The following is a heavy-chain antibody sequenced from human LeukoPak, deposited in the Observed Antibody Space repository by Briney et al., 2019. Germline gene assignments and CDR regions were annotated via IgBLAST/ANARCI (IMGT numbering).Heavy chain of an antibody. CDR2: IKTDGSEK. CDR3: ARGRPHGNDY. Sequence: GGSLRLSCEASGFTFSSYWMSWVRQAPGKGLEWVANIKTDGSEKYYVDSVKGRFSISRDNAKNTLYLQMNSLRVEDTAVYYCARGRPHGNDYWGQGTLVTVSS. J-gene: IGHJ4*02. CDR1: GFTFSSYW. D-gene: IGHD4-23*01. V-gene: IGHV3-7*01.